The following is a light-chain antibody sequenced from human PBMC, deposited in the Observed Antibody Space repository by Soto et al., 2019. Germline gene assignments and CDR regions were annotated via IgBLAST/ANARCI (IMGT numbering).Light chain of an antibody. CDR1: QGFTNY. Sequence: DFQMTQSPSSLSASVGDTVTLTCRASQGFTNYLAWYQQKPGKAPKLLIYAASTLQSGVPPRFSGSGSGTHFTLTISSLQPEDAATYYCQKHNTAPYTFGQGTRLEIK. V-gene: IGKV1-27*01. CDR2: AAS. CDR3: QKHNTAPYT. J-gene: IGKJ5*01.